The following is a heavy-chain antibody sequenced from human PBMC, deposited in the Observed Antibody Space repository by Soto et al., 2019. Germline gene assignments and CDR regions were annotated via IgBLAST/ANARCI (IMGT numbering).Heavy chain of an antibody. J-gene: IGHJ6*03. D-gene: IGHD6-6*01. Sequence: EVQLVESGGGLVQPGRSLRLSCAASGFTFDDYAMHWVRQAPGKGLEWVSGISWNSGSIGYADSVKGRFTISRDNAKNSLYLQMNSLRAEDTALYYCAKDGAAARPPDYYYYMDAWGKGTTVTVSS. CDR2: ISWNSGSI. CDR3: AKDGAAARPPDYYYYMDA. CDR1: GFTFDDYA. V-gene: IGHV3-9*01.